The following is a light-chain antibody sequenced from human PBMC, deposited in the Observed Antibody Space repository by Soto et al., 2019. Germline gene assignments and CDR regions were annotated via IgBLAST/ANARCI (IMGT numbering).Light chain of an antibody. CDR2: DVS. CDR1: SSDVGGYNY. Sequence: QSVLTQPASVSASPGQSIAISCTGSSSDVGGYNYVSWYQQHPGKAPKLMIYDVSNRPSGVSNRFSGSKSGNTASLTISVLQAEDEADYYCSSYTSSTTYVFGAGTKVTVL. CDR3: SSYTSSTTYV. V-gene: IGLV2-14*01. J-gene: IGLJ1*01.